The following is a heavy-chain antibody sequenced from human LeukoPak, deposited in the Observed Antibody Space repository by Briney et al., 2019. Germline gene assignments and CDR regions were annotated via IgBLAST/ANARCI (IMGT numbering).Heavy chain of an antibody. CDR3: ARGPLHGDYPYYYYGMDV. Sequence: ASVKVSCKASGYTFTSYGISWVRQAPGQGLEWMGWISAYNGNTNYAQKLQGRVTMTTDTSTGTAYMELRSLRSDDTAVYYCARGPLHGDYPYYYYGMDVWGQGTTVTVSS. J-gene: IGHJ6*02. CDR2: ISAYNGNT. D-gene: IGHD4-17*01. V-gene: IGHV1-18*01. CDR1: GYTFTSYG.